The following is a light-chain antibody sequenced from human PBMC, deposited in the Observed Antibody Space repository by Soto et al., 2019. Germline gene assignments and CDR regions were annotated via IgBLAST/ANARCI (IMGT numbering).Light chain of an antibody. CDR1: QTISSW. J-gene: IGKJ1*01. V-gene: IGKV1-5*03. CDR2: KAS. Sequence: DIQMTQAPSTLSDYLGDRVTITCRASQTISSWLAWYQQKPGKAPKLLIYKASTLKSGVPSRFSGSGSGTEFTLTISSLQPDDFATYYCQHYNSYSEAFGQGTKVDIK. CDR3: QHYNSYSEA.